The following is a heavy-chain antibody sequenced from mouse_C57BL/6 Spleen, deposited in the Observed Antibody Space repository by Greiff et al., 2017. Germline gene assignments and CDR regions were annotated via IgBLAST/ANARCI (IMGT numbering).Heavy chain of an antibody. V-gene: IGHV3-1*01. CDR3: ARGRDYYYGSSPWFAY. Sequence: EVHLVESGPGMVKPSQSLSLTCTVTGYSITSGYDWHWIRHFPGNKLEWMGYISYSGSTNYNPSLKSRISITHDTSKNHFFLKLNSVTTEDTATYYCARGRDYYYGSSPWFAYWGQGTLVTVSA. CDR2: ISYSGST. D-gene: IGHD1-1*01. J-gene: IGHJ3*01. CDR1: GYSITSGYD.